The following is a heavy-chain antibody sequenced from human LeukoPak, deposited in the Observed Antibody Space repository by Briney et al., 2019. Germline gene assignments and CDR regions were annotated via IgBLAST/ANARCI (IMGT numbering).Heavy chain of an antibody. J-gene: IGHJ4*02. V-gene: IGHV4-59*08. CDR3: ARHYSSGWQRPYYFDY. D-gene: IGHD6-19*01. Sequence: SETLSLTCTVSGGSISSYYWSWFRQPPGKGLEWIGYIYYSGSTNYNPSLKSRVTISVDTSKNQFSLKLSSVTAADTAVYYCARHYSSGWQRPYYFDYWGQGTLVTVSS. CDR1: GGSISSYY. CDR2: IYYSGST.